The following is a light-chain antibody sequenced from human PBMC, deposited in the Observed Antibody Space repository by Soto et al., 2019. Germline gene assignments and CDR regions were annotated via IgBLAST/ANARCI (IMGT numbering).Light chain of an antibody. CDR2: GAS. CDR1: QSVSSR. V-gene: IGKV3-20*01. J-gene: IGKJ5*01. Sequence: EIVMNQSPGTLSLSTGERATLSCRASQSVSSRLAWYQQKPGQAPRLLISGASSRATGIPDRFSGSGSGTDFTLTISRLEPEDFALYYCQHYVERSPIPFGQGTRLEIK. CDR3: QHYVERSPIP.